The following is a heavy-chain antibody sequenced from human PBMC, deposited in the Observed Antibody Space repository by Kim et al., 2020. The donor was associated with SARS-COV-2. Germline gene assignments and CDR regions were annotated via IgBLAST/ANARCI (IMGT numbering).Heavy chain of an antibody. Sequence: IPSFQGHVTISADKSISTAYLQWSSLKASDTAMYYCATSVLRYFDPDFDYWGQGTLVTVSS. CDR3: ATSVLRYFDPDFDY. J-gene: IGHJ4*02. V-gene: IGHV5-10-1*01. D-gene: IGHD3-9*01.